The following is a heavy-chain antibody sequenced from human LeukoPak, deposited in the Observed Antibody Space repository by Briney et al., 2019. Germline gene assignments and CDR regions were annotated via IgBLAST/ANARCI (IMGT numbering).Heavy chain of an antibody. CDR2: IYYSGST. CDR3: ARLFHPALSGNYPFDY. Sequence: SETLSLTCTVSGDSINGAEYYWSWIRQHPGKGLEWIGYIYYSGSTYYNPSLKSRVSISIDTSKNQFSLKLNSVTAADTAMYYCARLFHPALSGNYPFDYWGQGTLVTVSS. CDR1: GDSINGAEYY. D-gene: IGHD1-26*01. J-gene: IGHJ4*02. V-gene: IGHV4-31*03.